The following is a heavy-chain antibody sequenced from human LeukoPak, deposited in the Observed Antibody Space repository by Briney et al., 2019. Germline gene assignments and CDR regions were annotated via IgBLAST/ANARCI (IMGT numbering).Heavy chain of an antibody. CDR2: ISGSGGST. CDR3: AKDIFTMVRGVVDY. V-gene: IGHV3-23*01. CDR1: GFTFSNYA. D-gene: IGHD3-10*01. Sequence: GGSLRLSCAASGFTFSNYAMSWVRQAPGKGLEWVSVISGSGGSTFYADSVKGRFTISRDNAKNSLYLQMNSLRAEDTALYYCAKDIFTMVRGVVDYWGQGTLVTVSS. J-gene: IGHJ4*02.